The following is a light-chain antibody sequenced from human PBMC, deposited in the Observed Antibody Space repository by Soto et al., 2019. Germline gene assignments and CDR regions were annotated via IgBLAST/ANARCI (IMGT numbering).Light chain of an antibody. CDR3: QQSYNTPLT. Sequence: IEVTQSPSSLPACLGDRGTITCRASQTIGTYVNWYRQKSGAAPELLIYDASTLQSGVPSRFRGGASGTDFTLTISSLQLDDFATYYCQQSYNTPLTFGQGTKVDIK. CDR1: QTIGTY. V-gene: IGKV1-39*01. J-gene: IGKJ1*01. CDR2: DAS.